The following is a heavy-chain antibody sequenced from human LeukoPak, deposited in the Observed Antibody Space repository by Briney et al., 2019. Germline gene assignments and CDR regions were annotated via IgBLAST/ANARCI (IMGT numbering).Heavy chain of an antibody. CDR3: AKVFSRSSPIYYFDY. V-gene: IGHV3-74*01. D-gene: IGHD2-21*01. J-gene: IGHJ4*02. CDR2: INSDGSSI. CDR1: GFTFSSHW. Sequence: PGGSLRLPCAASGFTFSSHWMHWVRQAPGKGLVWVSRINSDGSSISYADSVKGRFTISRDNAKNTLYLQMNSLRAEDTAVYYCAKVFSRSSPIYYFDYWGQGTLVTVSS.